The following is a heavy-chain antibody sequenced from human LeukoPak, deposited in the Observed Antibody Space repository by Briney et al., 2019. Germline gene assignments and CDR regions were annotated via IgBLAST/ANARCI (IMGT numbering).Heavy chain of an antibody. CDR3: ARGGNDYSNYGYRYYGMDV. CDR1: GFTFSSYA. D-gene: IGHD4-4*01. V-gene: IGHV3-30-3*01. CDR2: ISYDGSNK. J-gene: IGHJ6*02. Sequence: GRSLRLSCAASGFTFSSYAMHWVRQAPGKGLEWVAVISYDGSNKYYADSVKGRFTISRDNAKNSLYPQMNSLRAEDTAVYYCARGGNDYSNYGYRYYGMDVWGQGTTVTVSS.